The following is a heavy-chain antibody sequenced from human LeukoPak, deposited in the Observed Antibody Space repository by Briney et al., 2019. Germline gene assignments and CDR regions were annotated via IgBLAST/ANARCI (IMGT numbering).Heavy chain of an antibody. CDR3: ANMKGHPIPKYYLDV. V-gene: IGHV3-23*01. D-gene: IGHD1-26*01. CDR1: GLSFSGFA. J-gene: IGHJ6*01. CDR2: ISGRGDKK. Sequence: AVSLTLSCPPCGLSFSGFAMSWVGRTPRKVVEWVAGISGRGDKKLYADAVKGRLTISRDNSKKTLSPEMNSLRAQDTATSYCANMKGHPIPKYYLDVWGQGTTVTVSS.